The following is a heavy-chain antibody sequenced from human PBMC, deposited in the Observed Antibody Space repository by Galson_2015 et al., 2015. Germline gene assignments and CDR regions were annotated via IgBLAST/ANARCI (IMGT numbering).Heavy chain of an antibody. CDR1: GFTFSGSA. V-gene: IGHV3-73*01. CDR2: IRSKANSYAT. J-gene: IGHJ3*02. D-gene: IGHD4-17*01. CDR3: TRRWDGDYDAFDI. Sequence: SLRLSCAASGFTFSGSAMHWVRQASGKGLEWVGRIRSKANSYATAYAASVKGRFTISRDDSKNTAYLQMNSLKTEDTAVYYCTRRWDGDYDAFDIWGQGTMVTVSS.